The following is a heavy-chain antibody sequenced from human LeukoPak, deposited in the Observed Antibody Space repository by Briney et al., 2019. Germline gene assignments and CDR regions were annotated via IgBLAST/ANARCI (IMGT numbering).Heavy chain of an antibody. D-gene: IGHD3-10*01. V-gene: IGHV4-34*01. CDR3: GRAIPYYYYGSGSYYTYYFDY. CDR2: INHSGST. Sequence: SETLSLTCAVYGGSFSGYYWSWIRQPPGKGLEWIGEINHSGSTNYNPSLKSRVTISVDTSKNQFSLKLSSVTAADTAVYYCGRAIPYYYYGSGSYYTYYFDYWGQGTLVTVSS. CDR1: GGSFSGYY. J-gene: IGHJ4*02.